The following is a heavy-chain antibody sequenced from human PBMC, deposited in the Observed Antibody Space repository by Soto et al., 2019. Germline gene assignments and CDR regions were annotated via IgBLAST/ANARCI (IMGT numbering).Heavy chain of an antibody. Sequence: ASVKVSCKASGYTFSGFYMHWVRQAPGQGLEWMGWINPNSGGTKSAEKFQGRVTMTRDTSIGTAYMELSRLTSDDTAVYYCASAAVTGTAGLDFWGQGTQVTVSS. V-gene: IGHV1-2*02. J-gene: IGHJ4*02. D-gene: IGHD6-19*01. CDR2: INPNSGGT. CDR3: ASAAVTGTAGLDF. CDR1: GYTFSGFY.